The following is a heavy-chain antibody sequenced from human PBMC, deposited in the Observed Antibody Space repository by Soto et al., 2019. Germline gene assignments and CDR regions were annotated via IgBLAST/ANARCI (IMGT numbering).Heavy chain of an antibody. CDR1: GFTFSSYA. D-gene: IGHD4-17*01. J-gene: IGHJ4*02. CDR2: ISGSGGTT. CDR3: AKRSAVTSSYYFDY. Sequence: VQLLESGGGLVQPGGSQGLSCAASGFTFSSYAMSWVRQAPGKGLEWVSLISGSGGTTYYADSVKGRFTISRDNSKNTLYLQMNSLRAEDTALYYCAKRSAVTSSYYFDYWGQGSLVTVSS. V-gene: IGHV3-23*01.